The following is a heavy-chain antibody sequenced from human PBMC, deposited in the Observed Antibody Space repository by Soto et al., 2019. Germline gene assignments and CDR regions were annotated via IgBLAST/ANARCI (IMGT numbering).Heavy chain of an antibody. J-gene: IGHJ4*01. CDR3: AALWFGELAFNY. CDR1: GYSIRSGYC. V-gene: IGHV4-38-2*02. Sequence: PSETLSLTCSVSGYSIRSGYCWGWVRQAPGKGLEWLGSVYHNGIMFHNPSFQSRVTISVDTSKNQFSLNLRSVTAADTAVYYCAALWFGELAFNYWGHGILVTVSS. CDR2: VYHNGIM. D-gene: IGHD3-10*01.